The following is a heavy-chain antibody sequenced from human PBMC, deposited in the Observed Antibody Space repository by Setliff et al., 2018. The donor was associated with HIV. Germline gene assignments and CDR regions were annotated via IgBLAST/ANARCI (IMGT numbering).Heavy chain of an antibody. V-gene: IGHV4-34*01. Sequence: SETLSLTCAVYGGSFSGYYWSWIRQPPGKGLEWIGEINHSGRIYYNPSLKSRVTISVDTSRTQLSLKLSSVTAADTAVYYCASGHSGSFDYWGQGTLVTVSS. CDR1: GGSFSGYY. J-gene: IGHJ4*02. D-gene: IGHD6-25*01. CDR3: ASGHSGSFDY. CDR2: INHSGRI.